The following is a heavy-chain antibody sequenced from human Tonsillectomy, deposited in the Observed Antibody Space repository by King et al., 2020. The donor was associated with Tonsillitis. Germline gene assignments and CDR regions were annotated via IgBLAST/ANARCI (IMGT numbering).Heavy chain of an antibody. CDR3: ARGNYGDASGLDY. Sequence: QLVQSGGGVVQPGRSPRLSCAASGFTFSSYGMHWVRQAPGKGLEWVAIIWYDGGNKYYADSVKGRFTISRDNSRNTLYLQMNSLRVEDTAVYYCARGNYGDASGLDYWGQGTLVTVSS. J-gene: IGHJ4*02. CDR2: IWYDGGNK. D-gene: IGHD3-22*01. CDR1: GFTFSSYG. V-gene: IGHV3-33*08.